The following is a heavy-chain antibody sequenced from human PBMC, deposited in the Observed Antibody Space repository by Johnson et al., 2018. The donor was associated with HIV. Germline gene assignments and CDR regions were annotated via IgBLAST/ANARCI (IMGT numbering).Heavy chain of an antibody. J-gene: IGHJ3*02. CDR3: ARELGEDDYYDCGGDAFDM. Sequence: VQLVESGGGLAKPAWSPRLSCAASQFTFSSYYMNCVRQAPGNGLELVGQVNPNGGSTYLIDSGKDRFNTSRDNAKNTPHLQMNSLRAEDTAVYYCARELGEDDYYDCGGDAFDMWGRGTMVTVSS. V-gene: IGHV3-25*05. D-gene: IGHD3-22*01. CDR1: QFTFSSYY. CDR2: VNPNGGST.